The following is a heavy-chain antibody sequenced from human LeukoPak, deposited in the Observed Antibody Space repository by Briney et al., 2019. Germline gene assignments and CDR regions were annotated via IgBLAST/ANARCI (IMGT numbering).Heavy chain of an antibody. D-gene: IGHD2-21*02. CDR3: ARSKGDCGGDCTYYFDY. Sequence: GGSLRLSCAASGFTFSSYWMHWVRQAPGKGLVWVSRINSDGSSTSYADSVKGRFTTSRDNAKNTLYLQMNSLRAEDTAVYYCARSKGDCGGDCTYYFDYRGQGTLVTVSS. CDR1: GFTFSSYW. J-gene: IGHJ4*02. V-gene: IGHV3-74*01. CDR2: INSDGSST.